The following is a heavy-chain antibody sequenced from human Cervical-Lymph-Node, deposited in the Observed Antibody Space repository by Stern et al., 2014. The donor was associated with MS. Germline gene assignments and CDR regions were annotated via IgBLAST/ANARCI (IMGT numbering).Heavy chain of an antibody. D-gene: IGHD3-10*01. CDR2: ISWNSGSI. CDR1: GFTFDDYA. J-gene: IGHJ4*02. CDR3: VVGSGSYYLPAPFDY. V-gene: IGHV3-9*01. Sequence: EVQLEESGGGLVQPGRSLRLSCAASGFTFDDYAMHWVRQAPGKGLEWVSGISWNSGSIGYADSVKGRFTISRDNAKNSLYLQMNSLRAEDTALYYCVVGSGSYYLPAPFDYWGQGTLVTVSS.